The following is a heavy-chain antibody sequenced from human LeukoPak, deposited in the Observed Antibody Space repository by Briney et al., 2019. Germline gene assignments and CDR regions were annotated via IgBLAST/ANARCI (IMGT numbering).Heavy chain of an antibody. CDR1: GFTFSSYA. D-gene: IGHD3-22*01. J-gene: IGHJ4*02. CDR3: ARDSANYYDSSGHEGY. Sequence: PGGSLRLSCAASGFTFSSYAMSWVRQAPGKGLEWVSAISGSGDSTYYADSVKGRFTISRDNSKNTLYLQMNSLRAEDTAVYYCARDSANYYDSSGHEGYWGQGTLVTVSS. CDR2: ISGSGDST. V-gene: IGHV3-23*01.